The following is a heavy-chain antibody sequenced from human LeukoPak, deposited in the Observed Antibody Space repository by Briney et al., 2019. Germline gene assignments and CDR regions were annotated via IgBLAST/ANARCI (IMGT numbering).Heavy chain of an antibody. V-gene: IGHV3-21*06. CDR2: ICSSSSYI. Sequence: PGGTLRLSCAASGFTFSSYSMNWVCRAPGKGVEWVSSICSSSSYICYADSVKGRLTNSRDNAKNSLYLQMNSLGAEDTAVYYCASATLYSSGWCRAYFFDYWGEETLVTVSS. J-gene: IGHJ4*02. CDR3: ASATLYSSGWCRAYFFDY. D-gene: IGHD6-19*01. CDR1: GFTFSSYS.